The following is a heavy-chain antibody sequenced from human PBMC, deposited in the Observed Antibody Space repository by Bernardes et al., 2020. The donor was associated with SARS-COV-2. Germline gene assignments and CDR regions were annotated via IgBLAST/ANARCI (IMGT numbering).Heavy chain of an antibody. D-gene: IGHD4-17*01. Sequence: GGSLRLSCAASGFTFSTYGMHWVRQAPGKGLEWVAVIWYDGSNKYYADSVKGRFTISRDNSKDMLYLQMNSLRAEDTAVYYCARGHDYGDYETWFDPWGQGTLVTVSS. V-gene: IGHV3-33*01. CDR1: GFTFSTYG. CDR3: ARGHDYGDYETWFDP. J-gene: IGHJ5*02. CDR2: IWYDGSNK.